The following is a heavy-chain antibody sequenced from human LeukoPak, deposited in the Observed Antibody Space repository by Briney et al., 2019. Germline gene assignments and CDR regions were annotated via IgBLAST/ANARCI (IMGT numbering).Heavy chain of an antibody. CDR2: IFYTGDS. V-gene: IGHV4-59*08. CDR1: GVSSSSSY. D-gene: IGHD2-21*01. Sequence: SETLSLTCTVSGVSSSSSYWRWIRQPPGKGLEWIGYIFYTGDSNHNPSFKSRVSVSLDTSKDQISLKLSSVTAADTAVYYCARHRFASPLDSWGQGTLVTVSS. J-gene: IGHJ4*02. CDR3: ARHRFASPLDS.